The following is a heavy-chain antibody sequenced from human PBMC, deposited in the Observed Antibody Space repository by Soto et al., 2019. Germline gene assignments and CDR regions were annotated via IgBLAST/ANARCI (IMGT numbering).Heavy chain of an antibody. CDR2: VSPDSGNS. CDR1: GYTFTDYA. D-gene: IGHD6-13*01. Sequence: QVQVVQSRAEVKKPGASVKVSCKTSGYTFTDYAINWVRQAPGQGLEWMGWVSPDSGNSAYAQQFQGRVTITSDTTIRTAYMELSNLRSEDTAMYYCEVSTGYWGQGTMVTHST. J-gene: IGHJ4*02. CDR3: EVSTGY. V-gene: IGHV1-8*01.